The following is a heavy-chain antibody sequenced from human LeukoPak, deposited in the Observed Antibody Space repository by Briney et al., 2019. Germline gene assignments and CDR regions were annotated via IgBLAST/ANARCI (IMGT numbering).Heavy chain of an antibody. J-gene: IGHJ4*02. CDR2: ISSSGSTI. D-gene: IGHD5-24*01. V-gene: IGHV3-11*04. Sequence: GGSLRLSCAASGFTFSDYYMSWIRQAPGKRLEWVSYISSSGSTIYYADSVKGRFTISRDNAKNSLYLQMNSLRAEDTAVYYCARDPTEMATAYFDYWGQGTLVTVSS. CDR3: ARDPTEMATAYFDY. CDR1: GFTFSDYY.